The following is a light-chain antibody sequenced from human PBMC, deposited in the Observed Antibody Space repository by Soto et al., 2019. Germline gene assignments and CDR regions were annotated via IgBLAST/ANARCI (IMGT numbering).Light chain of an antibody. Sequence: QSVLTQPASVSGSPGQSITLSCTGTSSDVGGYNYVSWYQQHPGKAPKLMIYEVTNRPSGVSNRFSGSKSGNTASLTISGLQAEDEADYYCSSYTSSSTWVFGGGTSSPS. CDR1: SSDVGGYNY. CDR3: SSYTSSSTWV. J-gene: IGLJ3*02. CDR2: EVT. V-gene: IGLV2-14*01.